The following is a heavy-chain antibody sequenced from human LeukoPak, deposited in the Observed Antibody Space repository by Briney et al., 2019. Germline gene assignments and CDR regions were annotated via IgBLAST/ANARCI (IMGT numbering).Heavy chain of an antibody. D-gene: IGHD3-22*01. V-gene: IGHV4-30-2*01. CDR3: AREMGCYDSSGLDY. CDR1: GGSISSGGYS. Sequence: PSETLSLICAVSGGSISSGGYSWSWIRQPPGKGLEWLGYIYHSGSTYYNPSLKSRVTISVDRSKNQFSLKLSSVTAADTAVYYCAREMGCYDSSGLDYRGQGTLVTVSS. CDR2: IYHSGST. J-gene: IGHJ4*02.